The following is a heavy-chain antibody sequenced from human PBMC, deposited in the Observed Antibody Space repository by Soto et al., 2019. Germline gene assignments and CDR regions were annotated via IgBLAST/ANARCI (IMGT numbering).Heavy chain of an antibody. CDR1: GYSFTSYG. CDR2: ISAYNGNT. J-gene: IGHJ6*02. Sequence: ASVKVSCKACGYSFTSYGISWVRQAPGQGLEWMGWISAYNGNTNYAQKLQGRVTMTTDTSTSTAYMELRSLRSDDTAVYYCARDRGYSYGSGDYYYGMDVWGQGTTVTVSS. V-gene: IGHV1-18*01. D-gene: IGHD5-18*01. CDR3: ARDRGYSYGSGDYYYGMDV.